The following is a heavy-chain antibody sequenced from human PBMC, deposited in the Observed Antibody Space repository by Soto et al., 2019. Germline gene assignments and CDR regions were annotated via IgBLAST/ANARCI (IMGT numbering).Heavy chain of an antibody. CDR1: GYTFTSYY. Sequence: QVQLVQSGAEVKKPGASVKVSCKASGYTFTSYYMHWVRQAPGQGLEWMGIINPSGGSTSYAQKFQGRVTMTRDTSTGTVYIELSSLRSEDTAVYYCARGGYDADYYDSSGYSYYYYGMDVWGQGTTVTVSS. CDR3: ARGGYDADYYDSSGYSYYYYGMDV. V-gene: IGHV1-46*01. D-gene: IGHD3-22*01. CDR2: INPSGGST. J-gene: IGHJ6*02.